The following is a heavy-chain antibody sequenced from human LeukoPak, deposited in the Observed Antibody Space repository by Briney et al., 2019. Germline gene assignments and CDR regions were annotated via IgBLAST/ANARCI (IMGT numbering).Heavy chain of an antibody. CDR3: GRGMMTAYSSDY. CDR1: GFTFSSYW. J-gene: IGHJ4*02. Sequence: GESLRLSCAASGFTFSSYWMHWVRHAPGQALVWVSHINPAGSTAFYADSVKGRFTISRDNAKNTVYLQMSSLGAEDTAVYYCGRGMMTAYSSDYWGQGTLVTVSS. D-gene: IGHD2-21*01. CDR2: INPAGSTA. V-gene: IGHV3-74*01.